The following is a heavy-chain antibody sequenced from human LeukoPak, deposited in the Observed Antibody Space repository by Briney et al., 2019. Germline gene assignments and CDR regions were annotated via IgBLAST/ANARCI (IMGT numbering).Heavy chain of an antibody. CDR1: GYTFTSYY. Sequence: ASVKVSCKASGYTFTSYYMHWVRQAPGQGLEWMGIINPSGGSTSYAQKFQGRVTMTRDTSTSTAYMELRNLRSDDTAVYYCARGSTGHDDYWGQGTLVAVSS. V-gene: IGHV1-46*01. CDR3: ARGSTGHDDY. CDR2: INPSGGST. J-gene: IGHJ4*02. D-gene: IGHD2-2*01.